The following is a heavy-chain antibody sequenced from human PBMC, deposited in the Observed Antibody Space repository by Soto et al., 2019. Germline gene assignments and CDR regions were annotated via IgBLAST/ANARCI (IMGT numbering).Heavy chain of an antibody. CDR1: GFTFSDYA. Sequence: VQLVESGGGVVQPGRSLRLSCAASGFTFSDYAMHWVRQAPGRGLEWVAVVSHDGRNTHYADSVKGRFTISRDSSKNTVSLEMTSLRAEDTAVYYWAKGGRQWLVTSDFNYWGQGALVTVSS. D-gene: IGHD6-19*01. V-gene: IGHV3-30*18. CDR2: VSHDGRNT. CDR3: AKGGRQWLVTSDFNY. J-gene: IGHJ4*02.